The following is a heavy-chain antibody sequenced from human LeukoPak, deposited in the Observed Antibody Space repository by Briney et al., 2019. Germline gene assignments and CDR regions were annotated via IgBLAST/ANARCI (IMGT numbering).Heavy chain of an antibody. J-gene: IGHJ6*02. D-gene: IGHD2-15*01. CDR3: ARTCSGGSCYHDYYGMDV. V-gene: IGHV1-69*01. CDR1: GGTFSSYA. CDR2: IIPIFGTA. Sequence: SVKVSCKASGGTFSSYAISWVRQAPGQGLEWMGGIIPIFGTANYAQKFQGRVTITADESTSTAYMELSSLRSEDTAVYYRARTCSGGSCYHDYYGMDVWGQGTTVTVSS.